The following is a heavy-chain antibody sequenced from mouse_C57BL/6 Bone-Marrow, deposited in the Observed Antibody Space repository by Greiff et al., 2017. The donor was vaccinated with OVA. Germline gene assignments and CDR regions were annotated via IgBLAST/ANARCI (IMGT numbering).Heavy chain of an antibody. Sequence: EVQLQQSGPELVKPGASVKISCKASGYTFTDYYMNWVQQSHGKSLEWVGAINPNNGGTSYNQKFKGKVTLTVDKSSSTADIELRSLTSEDSAFDYCARTGYLAWFAYWGQGTLVTVSA. CDR3: ARTGYLAWFAY. V-gene: IGHV1-26*01. J-gene: IGHJ3*01. CDR2: INPNNGGT. CDR1: GYTFTDYY. D-gene: IGHD2-3*01.